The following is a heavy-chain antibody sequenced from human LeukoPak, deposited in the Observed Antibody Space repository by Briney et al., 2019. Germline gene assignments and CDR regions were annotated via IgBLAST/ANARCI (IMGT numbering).Heavy chain of an antibody. CDR1: GGSISSSSYY. J-gene: IGHJ6*03. Sequence: SETLSLTCTVSGGSISSSSYYWGWIRQPPGKGLEWIGSIYYSGSTYYNPSLKSRVTISVDTSKNQFSLKLSSVTAADTAVYYCARSVILGVVIIDYYYMDVWGKGTTVTVSS. D-gene: IGHD3-3*01. CDR3: ARSVILGVVIIDYYYMDV. CDR2: IYYSGST. V-gene: IGHV4-39*01.